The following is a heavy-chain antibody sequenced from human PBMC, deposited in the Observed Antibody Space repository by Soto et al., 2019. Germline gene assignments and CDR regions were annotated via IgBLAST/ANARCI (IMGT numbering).Heavy chain of an antibody. Sequence: PGGSLRLSCAASGFTFSSYSMNWVRQAPGKGLEWVSSISSSSSYIYYADSVKGRFTISRDNAKNSLYLQMNSLRAEDTAVYYCARDGGTGTTRNPYYYDSSGPGHDYWGQGTLVTVSS. V-gene: IGHV3-21*01. CDR1: GFTFSSYS. CDR3: ARDGGTGTTRNPYYYDSSGPGHDY. CDR2: ISSSSSYI. J-gene: IGHJ4*02. D-gene: IGHD3-22*01.